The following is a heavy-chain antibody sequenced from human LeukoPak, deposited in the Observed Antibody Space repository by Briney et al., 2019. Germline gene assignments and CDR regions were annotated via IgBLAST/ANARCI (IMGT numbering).Heavy chain of an antibody. CDR1: GGSISSSSYY. Sequence: SETLSLTCTVSGGSISSSSYYWGWIRQPPGKGLEWIGSIYYSGSTYYNMSLKSRVTISVDTSKNQFSLKLSSVTAADTAVYYCARDLSEAGTDYNWFDPWGQGTLVTVSS. J-gene: IGHJ5*02. V-gene: IGHV4-39*07. CDR3: ARDLSEAGTDYNWFDP. D-gene: IGHD6-13*01. CDR2: IYYSGST.